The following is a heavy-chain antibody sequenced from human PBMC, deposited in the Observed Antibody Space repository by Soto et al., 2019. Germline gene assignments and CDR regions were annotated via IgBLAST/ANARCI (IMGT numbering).Heavy chain of an antibody. CDR3: ARVNRITMVRGELDY. J-gene: IGHJ4*02. CDR1: GGSIGSYY. Sequence: SETLPLTCTVSGGSIGSYYWSWIRQPPGKGLEWIGYIYYSGSTNYNPSLKSRVTISVDTSKNQFSLKLSSVTAADTAVYYCARVNRITMVRGELDYWGQGTLVTVSS. D-gene: IGHD3-10*01. CDR2: IYYSGST. V-gene: IGHV4-59*01.